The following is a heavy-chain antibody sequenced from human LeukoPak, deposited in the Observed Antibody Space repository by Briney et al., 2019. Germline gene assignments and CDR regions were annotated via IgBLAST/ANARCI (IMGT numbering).Heavy chain of an antibody. CDR2: IYPGDSDT. J-gene: IGHJ3*02. CDR1: GYSFTSYW. D-gene: IGHD2-2*02. Sequence: GESLKISCKGSGYSFTSYWIGWVRQMPGKGLEWMGIIYPGDSDTRYSPSFQGQVTISADKSISTAYLQWSSLKASDTAMYYCARPYCSSTSCYKLGAFDIWGQGTMVTVSS. V-gene: IGHV5-51*01. CDR3: ARPYCSSTSCYKLGAFDI.